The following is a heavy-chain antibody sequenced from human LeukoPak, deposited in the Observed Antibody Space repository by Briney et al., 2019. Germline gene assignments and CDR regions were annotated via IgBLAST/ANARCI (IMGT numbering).Heavy chain of an antibody. J-gene: IGHJ4*02. Sequence: GGSLRLSCAASGFTFSSFEMNWVRQAPGKGLEWISYVSTSGASTYYADSVKGRFTVSRDNAKNSMYLRMDTLRAEDTAVYYCARERGYDYGYSGYYDQWGQGILVTVSS. CDR2: VSTSGAST. CDR1: GFTFSSFE. D-gene: IGHD5-12*01. V-gene: IGHV3-48*03. CDR3: ARERGYDYGYSGYYDQ.